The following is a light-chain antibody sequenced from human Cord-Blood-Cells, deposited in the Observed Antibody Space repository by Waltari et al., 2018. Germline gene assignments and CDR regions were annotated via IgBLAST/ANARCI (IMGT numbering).Light chain of an antibody. Sequence: QSALTQPRSVSGSPGQSVTISCTGTSSDVGGYNYVSWYQQHPGKAPKLMIYDVSNRPSGVPDRFAGSKSGNTASLTISGLQAEDEADYYCCSYAGSYTWVCGGGTKLTVL. CDR2: DVS. J-gene: IGLJ3*02. CDR1: SSDVGGYNY. V-gene: IGLV2-11*01. CDR3: CSYAGSYTWV.